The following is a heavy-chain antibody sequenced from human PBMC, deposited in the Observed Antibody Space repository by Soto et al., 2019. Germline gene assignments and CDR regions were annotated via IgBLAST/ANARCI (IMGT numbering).Heavy chain of an antibody. CDR3: ARGDSTDCSNGVCYFFYNQDMDV. CDR2: INPKSGGT. D-gene: IGHD2-8*01. J-gene: IGHJ6*02. V-gene: IGHV1-2*04. Sequence: ASVKVSCKASGYSFTDYHIHWVRQAPGQGLEWLGRINPKSGGTSTAQKFQGWVTMTTDTSISTASMELTRLTSDDTAIYYCARGDSTDCSNGVCYFFYNQDMDVWG. CDR1: GYSFTDYH.